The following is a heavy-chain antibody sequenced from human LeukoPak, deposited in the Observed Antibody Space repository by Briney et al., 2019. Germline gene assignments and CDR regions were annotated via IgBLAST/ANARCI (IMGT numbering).Heavy chain of an antibody. J-gene: IGHJ3*02. CDR2: ISPSGGST. Sequence: ASVKVSCKASGYTFTSYYMHWVRQAPGQGLEWMGIISPSGGSTSYAQKFQGRLTITADIPTSTVYMELSSLRSEDTAVYYCAREDDTGRYMGDDAFDIWGQGTMVTVSS. V-gene: IGHV1-46*01. CDR1: GYTFTSYY. D-gene: IGHD1-26*01. CDR3: AREDDTGRYMGDDAFDI.